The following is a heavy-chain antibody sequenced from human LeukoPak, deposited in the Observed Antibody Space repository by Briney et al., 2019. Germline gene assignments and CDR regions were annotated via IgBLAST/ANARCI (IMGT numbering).Heavy chain of an antibody. Sequence: GGSLRLSCAASGFTFSSYAMSWVRQAPGKGLEWISAISGSGGSTYYADSVKGRFTISRDNSKNTLYLQMNSLRAEDTAVYYCAKAGPGYSSGWYRYWGQGTLVTVSS. CDR2: ISGSGGST. J-gene: IGHJ4*02. CDR1: GFTFSSYA. CDR3: AKAGPGYSSGWYRY. V-gene: IGHV3-23*01. D-gene: IGHD6-19*01.